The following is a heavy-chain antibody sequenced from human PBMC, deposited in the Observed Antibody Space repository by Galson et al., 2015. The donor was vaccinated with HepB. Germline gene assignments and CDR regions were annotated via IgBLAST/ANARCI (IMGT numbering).Heavy chain of an antibody. V-gene: IGHV1-46*01. CDR3: ARARLSQRSAFDI. CDR2: INPSGGST. Sequence: SVKVSCKASGYTFTSYYMHWVRQAPGQGLEWMGIINPSGGSTSYAQKFQGRVTITADKSTSTAYMELSSLRSEDTAVYYCARARLSQRSAFDIWGQGTMVTVSS. D-gene: IGHD4/OR15-4a*01. CDR1: GYTFTSYY. J-gene: IGHJ3*02.